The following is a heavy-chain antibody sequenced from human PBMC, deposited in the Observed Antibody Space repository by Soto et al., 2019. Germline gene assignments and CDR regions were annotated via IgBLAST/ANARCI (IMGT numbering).Heavy chain of an antibody. J-gene: IGHJ4*02. Sequence: GGSLRLSCAASGFTFSSYGMHWVRQAPGKGLEWVAVIWYDGSNKYYADSVKGRFTISRDNSKNTLYLQMNSLRAEDTAVYYCARGWDPFGVVIRDFDYWGQGTLVTVSS. V-gene: IGHV3-33*01. CDR1: GFTFSSYG. D-gene: IGHD3-3*01. CDR3: ARGWDPFGVVIRDFDY. CDR2: IWYDGSNK.